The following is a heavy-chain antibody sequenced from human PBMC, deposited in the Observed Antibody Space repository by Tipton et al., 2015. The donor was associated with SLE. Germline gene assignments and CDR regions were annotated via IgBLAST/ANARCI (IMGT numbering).Heavy chain of an antibody. CDR3: ARGDPQGLEPFDY. Sequence: TLSLTCTVSGGSMSTYYWSWIRQPPGKGLEWIGYIYHSGSTNYNPSLRSRVTISVDTSKNQLSLQLSSVTTADTAVYYCARGDPQGLEPFDYWGQGTLDTVSS. J-gene: IGHJ4*02. V-gene: IGHV4-59*01. CDR2: IYHSGST. CDR1: GGSMSTYY. D-gene: IGHD1-1*01.